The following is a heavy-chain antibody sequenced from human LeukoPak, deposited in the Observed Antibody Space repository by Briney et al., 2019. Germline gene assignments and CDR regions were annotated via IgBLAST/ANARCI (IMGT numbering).Heavy chain of an antibody. CDR3: EKGVYYYDSSGYYYTYYFDY. V-gene: IGHV3-23*01. D-gene: IGHD3-22*01. J-gene: IGHJ4*02. Sequence: GGSLRLSCAASGFTFSSYAMSWVRQAPGKGLEWVSAISGGGGSTYYADSVKGRFTISRDNSKNTLYLQMNSLRAEDTAVYYCEKGVYYYDSSGYYYTYYFDYWGQGTLVTVSS. CDR1: GFTFSSYA. CDR2: ISGGGGST.